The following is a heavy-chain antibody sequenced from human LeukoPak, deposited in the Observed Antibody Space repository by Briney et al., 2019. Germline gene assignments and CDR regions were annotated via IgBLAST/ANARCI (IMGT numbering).Heavy chain of an antibody. J-gene: IGHJ4*02. Sequence: GASVKVSCKASGYTFTSYDINWVRQATGQGLEWMGWMNPNGGNTGYAQKFQGRVTMTRDMSTSTVYMELSSLRAEDTALYNCARDLRHLKYYDIFTGFDYWGQGTLVTVSS. V-gene: IGHV1-8*01. CDR2: MNPNGGNT. D-gene: IGHD3-9*01. CDR3: ARDLRHLKYYDIFTGFDY. CDR1: GYTFTSYD.